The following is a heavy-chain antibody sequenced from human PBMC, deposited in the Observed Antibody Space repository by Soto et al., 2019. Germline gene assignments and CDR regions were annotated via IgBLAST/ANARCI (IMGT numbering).Heavy chain of an antibody. CDR2: IIPILGIA. D-gene: IGHD2-15*01. V-gene: IGHV1-69*02. J-gene: IGHJ4*02. CDR1: GGTFSSYT. CDR3: ARGPAGELQTSFAY. Sequence: QVQLVQSGAEVKKPGSSVKVSCKASGGTFSSYTISWVRQAPGQGLEWMGRIIPILGIANYAQTFQGRGTIXAXKXXSTAYMELSGLRSEDTAVYYCARGPAGELQTSFAYWGQGTLVTVSS.